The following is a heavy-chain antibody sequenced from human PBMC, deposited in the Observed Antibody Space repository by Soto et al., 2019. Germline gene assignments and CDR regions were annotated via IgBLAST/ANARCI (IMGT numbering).Heavy chain of an antibody. CDR3: VRAGDQQLLVYYFVY. V-gene: IGHV3-30-3*01. Sequence: QVQLVESGGGVVQPGRSLRLSCAASGFTFSSYAMHGVRQAPGKGLEWVAVISYDGSNKYYADSVTGRFTISRDNSKNTLYLQMTSLRAEDTAVYYCVRAGDQQLLVYYFVYWGQGTLVTVSS. CDR2: ISYDGSNK. J-gene: IGHJ4*02. CDR1: GFTFSSYA. D-gene: IGHD6-13*01.